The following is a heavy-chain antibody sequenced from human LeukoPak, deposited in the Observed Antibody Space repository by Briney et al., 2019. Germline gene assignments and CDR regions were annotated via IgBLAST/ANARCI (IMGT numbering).Heavy chain of an antibody. Sequence: ASVKVSCKVSGYTLTELSMHWVRQAPGKGLEWMGGFDPVDGETIYAQKFQGRVTITEDTSTDTAYMELSSLRSEDTAVCYCATFRNFDPWGQGTLVTVSS. CDR2: FDPVDGET. J-gene: IGHJ5*02. D-gene: IGHD1-14*01. V-gene: IGHV1-24*01. CDR1: GYTLTELS. CDR3: ATFRNFDP.